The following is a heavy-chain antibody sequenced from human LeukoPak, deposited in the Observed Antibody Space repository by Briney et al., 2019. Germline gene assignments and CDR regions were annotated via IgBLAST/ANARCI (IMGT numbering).Heavy chain of an antibody. CDR2: ISGGGAST. J-gene: IGHJ4*02. CDR3: ANYMLGSGSYYNELDY. D-gene: IGHD3-10*01. CDR1: GFTFSNFA. V-gene: IGHV3-23*01. Sequence: PGGSLRLSCAASGFTFSNFATSWVRQAPGKGLEWVSSISGGGASTYYADSVKGRFTISRDNSKNTLYLQMNSLGAEDTAVYYCANYMLGSGSYYNELDYWGQGTLVTVSS.